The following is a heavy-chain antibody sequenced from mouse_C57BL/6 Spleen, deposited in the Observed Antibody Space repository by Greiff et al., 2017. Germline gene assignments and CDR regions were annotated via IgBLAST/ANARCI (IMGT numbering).Heavy chain of an antibody. CDR2: IYPGSGNT. J-gene: IGHJ1*03. V-gene: IGHV1-76*01. D-gene: IGHD2-1*01. CDR3: ARSAGNYWYFDV. Sequence: VQLQQSGAELVRPGASVKLSCKASGYTFTDYYINWVKQRPGQGLEWIARIYPGSGNTYYNEKFKGKATLTAEKSSSTAYMQLSSLTSEDSAVYFCARSAGNYWYFDVWGTGTTVTVSS. CDR1: GYTFTDYY.